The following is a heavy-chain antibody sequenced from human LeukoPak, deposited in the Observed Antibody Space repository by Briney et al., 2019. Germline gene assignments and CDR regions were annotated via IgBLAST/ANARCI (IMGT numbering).Heavy chain of an antibody. V-gene: IGHV4-38-2*02. CDR2: IYHSGST. J-gene: IGHJ4*02. CDR3: ARGGELHYGSGRPFDY. D-gene: IGHD3-10*01. Sequence: PSETLSLTCTVSGYPISSGYYWGWIRQPPGKGLEWIGSIYHSGSTYYNPSLKSRVTISVDTSKNQFSLKLSSVTAADTAVYYCARGGELHYGSGRPFDYWGQGTLVTVSS. CDR1: GYPISSGYY.